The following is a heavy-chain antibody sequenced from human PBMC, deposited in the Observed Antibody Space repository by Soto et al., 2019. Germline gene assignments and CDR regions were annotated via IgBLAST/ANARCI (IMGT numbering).Heavy chain of an antibody. V-gene: IGHV1-69*12. CDR1: GGTFSSYA. CDR3: ARTRGYSGYAPSNWFDP. CDR2: IIPIFGTA. J-gene: IGHJ5*02. Sequence: QVQLVQSGAEVKKPGSSVKVSCKASGGTFSSYAISWVRQAPGQGLEWMGGIIPIFGTANYAQKFQGRVTITADESTSTAYMELSSLRSEDTAVYYCARTRGYSGYAPSNWFDPWGQGTLVTVSS. D-gene: IGHD5-12*01.